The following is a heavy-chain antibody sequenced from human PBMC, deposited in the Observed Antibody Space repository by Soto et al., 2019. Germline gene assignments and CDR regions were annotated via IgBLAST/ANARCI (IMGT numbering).Heavy chain of an antibody. V-gene: IGHV4-4*02. J-gene: IGHJ5*02. CDR2: IYHSGST. CDR1: CGSISSSNW. Sequence: PSETLSLTCAVSCGSISSSNWWSWVRQPPGKGLEWIGEIYHSGSTNYNPSLKSRVTISVDKSKNQFSLKLSSVTAADTAVYYCARAGNNWNYGGNWFDPWGQGTLVTVSS. D-gene: IGHD1-7*01. CDR3: ARAGNNWNYGGNWFDP.